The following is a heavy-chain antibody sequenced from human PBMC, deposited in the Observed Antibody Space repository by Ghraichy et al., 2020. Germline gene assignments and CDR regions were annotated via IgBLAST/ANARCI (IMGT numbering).Heavy chain of an antibody. D-gene: IGHD2-15*01. J-gene: IGHJ3*02. V-gene: IGHV4-39*07. CDR3: ARSPGYCSGGSCLLDAFDI. CDR2: IYYSGST. Sequence: SQTLSLTCTVSGGSISSSSYYWGWIRQPPGKGLEWIGSIYYSGSTYYNPSLKSRVTISVDTSKNQFSLKLGSVTAADTAVYYCARSPGYCSGGSCLLDAFDIWGQGTMVTVSS. CDR1: GGSISSSSYY.